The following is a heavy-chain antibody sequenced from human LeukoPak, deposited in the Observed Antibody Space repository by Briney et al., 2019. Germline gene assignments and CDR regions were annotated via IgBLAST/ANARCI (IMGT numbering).Heavy chain of an antibody. V-gene: IGHV3-48*02. CDR2: ITASGTAM. CDR3: ASSGSYRFDY. J-gene: IGHJ4*02. D-gene: IGHD1-26*01. Sequence: GRSLRLSCAASGFTFSSYSMNWVRQAPGKGLEWVSHITASGTAMFYADSVKGRFTISRDNAKNSLYLQMNSLGDEDTAVYYCASSGSYRFDYWGQGTLVTVSS. CDR1: GFTFSSYS.